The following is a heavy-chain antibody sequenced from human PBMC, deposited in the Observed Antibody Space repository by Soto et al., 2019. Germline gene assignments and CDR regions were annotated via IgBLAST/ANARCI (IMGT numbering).Heavy chain of an antibody. J-gene: IGHJ4*02. Sequence: GGSLRLSCAASGFTFSSYAMSWVRQSPGKGLEWVSAISGSGGSTYYADSVKGRFTISRDNSKNTLYLQMNSLRAEDTAVYYCAKALVVVPAASYSNYAPFDYWGQGTLVTVSS. V-gene: IGHV3-23*01. D-gene: IGHD2-2*01. CDR3: AKALVVVPAASYSNYAPFDY. CDR1: GFTFSSYA. CDR2: ISGSGGST.